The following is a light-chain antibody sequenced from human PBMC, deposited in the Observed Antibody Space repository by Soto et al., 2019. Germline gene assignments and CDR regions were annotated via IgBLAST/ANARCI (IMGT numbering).Light chain of an antibody. J-gene: IGKJ4*01. CDR2: DAS. CDR1: RDIAHY. Sequence: DIQLTQSPSSLSASVGDRITITCQASRDIAHYLSLYQQKPGKAPQLLVYDASKLQTGVPSRFSGSASGTDFTFAISSLQPEDRATYFCQQYDDLPLTFGGGTKVEIK. V-gene: IGKV1-33*01. CDR3: QQYDDLPLT.